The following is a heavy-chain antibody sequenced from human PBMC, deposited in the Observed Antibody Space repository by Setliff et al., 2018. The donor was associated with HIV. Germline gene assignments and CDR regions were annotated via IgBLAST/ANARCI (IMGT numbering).Heavy chain of an antibody. D-gene: IGHD1-7*01. CDR1: GGSINSGTYY. CDR2: VYLNGET. Sequence: SETLSLTCTVSGGSINSGTYYWGWVRQPPGKGLEWIGSVYLNGETLNNPSLRSRVTISVDTSKNQFSLRLTSVTAADTAVYFCAKRAVQDGTVTSSNWFESWGQGTLVTVSS. V-gene: IGHV4-39*01. J-gene: IGHJ5*01. CDR3: AKRAVQDGTVTSSNWFES.